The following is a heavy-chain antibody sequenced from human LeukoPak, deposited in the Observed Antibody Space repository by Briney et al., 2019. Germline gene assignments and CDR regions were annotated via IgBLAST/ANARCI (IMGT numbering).Heavy chain of an antibody. D-gene: IGHD3-10*01. CDR1: GGSISSYY. J-gene: IGHJ5*02. CDR3: ARAGLVRGVIRGYNWFDP. V-gene: IGHV4-59*12. CDR2: IYYSGST. Sequence: SETLSLTCTVSGGSISSYYWSWIRQPPGKGLEWIGYIYYSGSTNYNPSLKSRVTLSGDTSKNQFSLKLSSVTAADTAVYYCARAGLVRGVIRGYNWFDPWGQGTLVTVSS.